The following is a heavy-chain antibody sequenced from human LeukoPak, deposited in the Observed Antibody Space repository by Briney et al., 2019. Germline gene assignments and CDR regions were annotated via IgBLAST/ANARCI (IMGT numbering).Heavy chain of an antibody. CDR2: IWCDGSNK. CDR1: GFTFRSYW. CDR3: AKDSQLDY. V-gene: IGHV3-33*06. Sequence: GGSLRLSCAASGFTFRSYWMHWVRQAPGEGLEWVAVIWCDGSNKYYADSVKGRFTISRDNSKNTLYLQMNSLRAEDTAVYYCAKDSQLDYWGQGTLVTVSS. D-gene: IGHD1-1*01. J-gene: IGHJ4*02.